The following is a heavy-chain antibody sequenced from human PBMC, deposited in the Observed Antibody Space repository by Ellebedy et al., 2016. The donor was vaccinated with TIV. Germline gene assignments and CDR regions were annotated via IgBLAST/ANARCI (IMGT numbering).Heavy chain of an antibody. CDR1: GYNFTAFG. V-gene: IGHV1-3*01. Sequence: AASVKVSCKASGYNFTAFGIHWVRQAPGQRLEWMGWINAGDDLTKHSQKFLGRVTLARDTSASTAYMELSSLRSEDTAVYYCAATSGSYRSMLLAGPLDDAFDIWGQGTMVTVSS. CDR2: INAGDDLT. D-gene: IGHD1-26*01. J-gene: IGHJ3*02. CDR3: AATSGSYRSMLLAGPLDDAFDI.